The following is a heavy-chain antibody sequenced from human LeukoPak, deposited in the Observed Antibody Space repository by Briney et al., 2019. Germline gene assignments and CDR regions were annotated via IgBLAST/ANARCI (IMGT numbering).Heavy chain of an antibody. CDR3: ARAPITSGPGYYFDY. Sequence: GASVKVSCKASGYTFTSYAMHWVRQAPGQRLEWMGWINAGNGNTKYSQKFQGRVTITRDTSASTTYMELSSLRSEDTAVYYCARAPITSGPGYYFDYWGQGTLVTVSS. CDR1: GYTFTSYA. J-gene: IGHJ4*02. D-gene: IGHD1-14*01. V-gene: IGHV1-3*01. CDR2: INAGNGNT.